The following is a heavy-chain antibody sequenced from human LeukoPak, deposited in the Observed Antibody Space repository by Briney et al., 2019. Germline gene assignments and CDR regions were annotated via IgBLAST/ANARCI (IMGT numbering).Heavy chain of an antibody. CDR2: INPNSGAT. CDR1: GYIFTGYY. Sequence: ASVKVSCKASGYIFTGYYMHWVRQAPGQGLEWMGWINPNSGATNYAQKFQGRVTMTRDTSISTAYMELSRLRSDDTAVYYCARHDYFDYWGQGTLVTVSS. V-gene: IGHV1-2*02. CDR3: ARHDYFDY. J-gene: IGHJ4*02.